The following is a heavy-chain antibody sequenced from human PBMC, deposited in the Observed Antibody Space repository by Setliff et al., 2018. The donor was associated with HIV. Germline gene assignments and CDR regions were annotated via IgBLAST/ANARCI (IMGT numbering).Heavy chain of an antibody. Sequence: ASVKVSCKASGYTFTSYYMHWVRQAPGQGLEWMGIINPSGGSTRISQRFRGSVTMTRDRSINTAYMELSGLTSDDTAVYYCARQLSNSFDYWGQGALVTVSS. CDR1: GYTFTSYY. CDR2: INPSGGST. V-gene: IGHV1-46*01. D-gene: IGHD1-1*01. J-gene: IGHJ4*02. CDR3: ARQLSNSFDY.